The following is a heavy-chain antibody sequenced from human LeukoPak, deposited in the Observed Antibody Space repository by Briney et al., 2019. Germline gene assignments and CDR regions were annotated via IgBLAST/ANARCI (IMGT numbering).Heavy chain of an antibody. Sequence: QPGGSLRLSCEASGFTFRNYAMSWVRQAPGKGPEWISDISESGYRTYYADSVEGRFTLSRDNSKNRLYLQMNSLRIEDTAVYYCARGGWRYYMDVWGKGTTVTVPS. CDR1: GFTFRNYA. CDR3: ARGGWRYYMDV. D-gene: IGHD2-15*01. CDR2: ISESGYRT. J-gene: IGHJ6*03. V-gene: IGHV3-23*01.